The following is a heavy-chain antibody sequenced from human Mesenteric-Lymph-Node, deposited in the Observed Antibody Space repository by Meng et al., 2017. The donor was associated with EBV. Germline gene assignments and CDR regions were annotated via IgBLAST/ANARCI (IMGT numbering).Heavy chain of an antibody. CDR3: ARDGSTGWSVGWYFDL. CDR1: GWSFSSGAYY. V-gene: IGHV4-30-4*01. D-gene: IGHD6-19*01. J-gene: IGHJ2*01. Sequence: GEVQESGPGPVKPSPTLSLTCAGSGWSFSSGAYYWSWLRQPPGKGLEWIGNIYYGAPTYYNPSLKSRVTISVDTSRNQFSLKLNSVTAADTAVYFCARDGSTGWSVGWYFDLWGRGTLVTVSS. CDR2: IYYGAPT.